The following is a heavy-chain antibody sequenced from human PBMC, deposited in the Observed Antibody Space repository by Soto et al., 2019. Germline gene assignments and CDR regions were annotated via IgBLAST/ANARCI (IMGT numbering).Heavy chain of an antibody. V-gene: IGHV3-15*07. Sequence: EVQLVESGGGLVKPGGSLRLSCAASGFTFTNAWMNWVRQAPGKGLEWVGRIKTNAEAGTTDYSTPVKGRFTISRDDSKNTLYLQLNSLRIEDTAVYYCTTGSDEGYWGQGALVTVSS. CDR3: TTGSDEGY. J-gene: IGHJ4*02. CDR2: IKTNAEAGTT. D-gene: IGHD1-26*01. CDR1: GFTFTNAW.